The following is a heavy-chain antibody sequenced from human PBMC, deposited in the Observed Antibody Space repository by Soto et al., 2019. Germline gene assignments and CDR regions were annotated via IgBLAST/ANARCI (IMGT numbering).Heavy chain of an antibody. Sequence: ASVKVSCKASGYTFTSYGISWVRQAPGQGLEWMGWISAYNGNTNYAQKLQGRVTITADESTSTAYMELSSLRSGDTAVYYCARDLGVAAAEGYYYYYGMDVWGQGTTVTVSS. CDR1: GYTFTSYG. D-gene: IGHD6-13*01. J-gene: IGHJ6*02. CDR2: ISAYNGNT. V-gene: IGHV1-18*01. CDR3: ARDLGVAAAEGYYYYYGMDV.